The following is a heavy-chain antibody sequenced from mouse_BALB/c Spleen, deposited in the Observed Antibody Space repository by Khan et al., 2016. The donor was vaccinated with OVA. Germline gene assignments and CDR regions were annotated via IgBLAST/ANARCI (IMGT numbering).Heavy chain of an antibody. J-gene: IGHJ3*01. Sequence: EVKLEESGGGLVKPGGSLKLSCAASGFTFSDYYMYWVRQTPEKRLEWVATISDGGSYTYYPDSVKGRFTISRDNAKNNLYLQMSSLKSEDTAMYYCARAGYGGFAYWCPGTLVTVSA. CDR1: GFTFSDYY. D-gene: IGHD1-1*02. V-gene: IGHV5-4*02. CDR2: ISDGGSYT. CDR3: ARAGYGGFAY.